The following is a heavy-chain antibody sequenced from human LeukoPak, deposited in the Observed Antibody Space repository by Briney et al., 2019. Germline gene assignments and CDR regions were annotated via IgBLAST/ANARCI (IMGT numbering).Heavy chain of an antibody. D-gene: IGHD2-15*01. CDR3: AREAPICSGGTCYDY. CDR2: IHYSGST. J-gene: IGHJ4*02. V-gene: IGHV4-59*01. Sequence: SETLSLTCTVSGGSISSYYWSWIRQPPGKGLEWIGYIHYSGSTNYNPSLKSRVTISVDTSKNQFSLKLCSVTAADTAVYYCAREAPICSGGTCYDYWGQGTLVTVSS. CDR1: GGSISSYY.